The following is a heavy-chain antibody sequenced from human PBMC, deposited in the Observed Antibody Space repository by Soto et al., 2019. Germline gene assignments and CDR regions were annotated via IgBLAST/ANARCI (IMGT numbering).Heavy chain of an antibody. D-gene: IGHD3-3*01. J-gene: IGHJ5*02. CDR3: ARTVLVNAAWGWRPNWFDP. Sequence: QVQLVQSGAEVKKPGASVKVSCKASGYKLSDYGFSWLRQAPGQGPEWMGWISGYNGDRSYAQNFQGRLTLTTATSKTTVYLALRRMRSEDTAVYYCARTVLVNAAWGWRPNWFDPWGQGTQVTVSS. CDR1: GYKLSDYG. V-gene: IGHV1-18*01. CDR2: ISGYNGDR.